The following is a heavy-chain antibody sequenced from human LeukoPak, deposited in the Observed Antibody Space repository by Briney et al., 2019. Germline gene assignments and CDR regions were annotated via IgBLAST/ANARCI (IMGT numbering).Heavy chain of an antibody. CDR1: GDSVTSGGYY. CDR3: ARSGLYYPGSGSFDY. D-gene: IGHD3-10*01. Sequence: SQTLSLTCTVSGDSVTSGGYYWNWIRQHPVKGLEWIGYIYYTGSTNYNPSLKSRINISADTSKNQFSLKLKSVTAVDTAIYYCARSGLYYPGSGSFDYWGQGALVTVSS. J-gene: IGHJ4*02. CDR2: IYYTGST. V-gene: IGHV4-31*03.